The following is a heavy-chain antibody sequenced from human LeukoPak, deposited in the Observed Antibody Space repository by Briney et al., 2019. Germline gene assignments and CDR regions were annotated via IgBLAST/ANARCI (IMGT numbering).Heavy chain of an antibody. CDR1: GFTVSGNY. J-gene: IGHJ4*02. CDR2: IYSGGST. D-gene: IGHD2-15*01. Sequence: GGSLRLSCAASGFTVSGNYMSWVRQAPGKGLEWVSVIYSGGSTYYADSVKGRFTISRDNSKNTLYLQMNSLRAEDTAVYYCARNQYCSGGSCDYFDYWGQGTLVTVSS. CDR3: ARNQYCSGGSCDYFDY. V-gene: IGHV3-53*01.